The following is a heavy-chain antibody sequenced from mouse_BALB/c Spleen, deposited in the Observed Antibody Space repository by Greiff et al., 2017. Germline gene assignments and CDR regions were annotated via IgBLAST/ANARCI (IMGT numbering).Heavy chain of an antibody. CDR3: TRWGLGPQDY. CDR2: IYPGSGST. J-gene: IGHJ2*01. D-gene: IGHD3-1*01. V-gene: IGHV1S22*01. CDR1: GYTFTSYW. Sequence: LQQPGSELVRPGASVKLSCKASGYTFTSYWMHWVKQRPGQGLEWIGNIYPGSGSTNYDEKFKSKATLTVDTSSSTAYMQLSSLTSEDSAVYYCTRWGLGPQDYWGQGTTLTVSS.